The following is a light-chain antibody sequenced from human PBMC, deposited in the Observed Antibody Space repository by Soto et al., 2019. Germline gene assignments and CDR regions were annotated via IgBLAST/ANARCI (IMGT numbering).Light chain of an antibody. CDR1: QSVGNNF. J-gene: IGKJ5*01. CDR2: NAF. CDR3: QQHAYSPQT. V-gene: IGKV3-20*01. Sequence: EIVLTQSPGTLSLSPGERATLSCRASQSVGNNFLAWYQQKPGQAPRLLIYNAFSRATGISDRFSGSGSGTYFPLTISRLAPEDFAVYYWQQHAYSPQTFGQGTRLEIK.